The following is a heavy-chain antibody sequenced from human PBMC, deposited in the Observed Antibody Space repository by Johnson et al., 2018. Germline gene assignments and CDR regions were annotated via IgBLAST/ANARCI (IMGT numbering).Heavy chain of an antibody. CDR2: MYAGGST. D-gene: IGHD3-22*01. J-gene: IGHJ1*01. V-gene: IGHV3-53*01. CDR3: VRDYYDSSGYYYTYFEH. Sequence: VQLQESGGGLIQPGGSLRLSCAASGFTVSTKYMSWVRQAPGKGLEWVSTMYAGGSTHYADSVKGRFTISRDNSKNTLFLQMNSRRAEATAVYYCVRDYYDSSGYYYTYFEHWGQGTLVTVAS. CDR1: GFTVSTKY.